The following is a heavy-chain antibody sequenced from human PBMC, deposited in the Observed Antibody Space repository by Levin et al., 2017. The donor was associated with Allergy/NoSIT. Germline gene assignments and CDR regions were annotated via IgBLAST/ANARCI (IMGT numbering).Heavy chain of an antibody. D-gene: IGHD2-8*01. CDR1: GFTFSNYG. J-gene: IGHJ4*02. CDR3: AKEGCSSGECRYYFDS. CDR2: VSGDAKID. Sequence: PGESLKISCAASGFTFSNYGMHWVRQAPGKGLEWVAVVSGDAKIDFYADFVKGRFTISRDNSNDALYLQMNSLRAGDTAVYYCAKEGCSSGECRYYFDSWGQGTRVTVSS. V-gene: IGHV3-30*18.